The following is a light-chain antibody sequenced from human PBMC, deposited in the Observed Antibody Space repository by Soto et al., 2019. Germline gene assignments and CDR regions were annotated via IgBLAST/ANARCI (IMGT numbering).Light chain of an antibody. CDR3: SSYTTSSTYV. CDR2: DVS. J-gene: IGLJ1*01. CDR1: ISDVGGYDY. V-gene: IGLV2-14*01. Sequence: QSALTQPASVSGSPGQSITISCTGTISDVGGYDYVSWYQQHPGKAPKLMIYDVSNRPSGVSNRFSGSKSGNTASLTISGLQADDEADYYCSSYTTSSTYVFGTGTKLTFL.